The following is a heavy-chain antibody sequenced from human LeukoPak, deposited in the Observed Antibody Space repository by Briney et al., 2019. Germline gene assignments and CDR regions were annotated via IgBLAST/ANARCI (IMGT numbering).Heavy chain of an antibody. V-gene: IGHV1-2*02. CDR1: GYTFTGCY. D-gene: IGHD2-2*02. Sequence: ASVKVSCKASGYTFTGCYMHWVRQAPGQGLEWMGWINPNSGGTNYAQKLQGRVTMTTDTSTSTAYMELRSLRSDDTAVYYCARDLLVPAAIPLDYWGQGTLVTVSS. CDR2: INPNSGGT. CDR3: ARDLLVPAAIPLDY. J-gene: IGHJ4*02.